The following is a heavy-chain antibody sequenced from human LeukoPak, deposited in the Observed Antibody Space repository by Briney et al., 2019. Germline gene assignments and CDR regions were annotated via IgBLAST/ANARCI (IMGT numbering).Heavy chain of an antibody. CDR1: GCLFTSYW. Sequence: EISCQGSGCLFTSYWIGWVRQLPGKGLEWMGWISAYNGNTNYAQKLQGRVTMTTDTSTSTAYMELRSLRSDDTAVYYCASRDYGGNSYYWGQGTLVTVSS. D-gene: IGHD4-23*01. V-gene: IGHV1-18*04. CDR3: ASRDYGGNSYY. CDR2: ISAYNGNT. J-gene: IGHJ4*02.